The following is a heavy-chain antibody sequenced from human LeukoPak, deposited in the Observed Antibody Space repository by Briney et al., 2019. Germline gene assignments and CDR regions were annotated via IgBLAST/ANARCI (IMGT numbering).Heavy chain of an antibody. Sequence: GGSLRLSCAASGFTFSSYSMNWVRQAPGKGLEWVSSISSSSSYIYYADSVKGRFTISRDNAKNTLYLHMNSLRGEDTAVYYCARFYGGSAFDIWGQGTMVTVSS. CDR3: ARFYGGSAFDI. V-gene: IGHV3-21*01. J-gene: IGHJ3*02. CDR2: ISSSSSYI. D-gene: IGHD3-16*01. CDR1: GFTFSSYS.